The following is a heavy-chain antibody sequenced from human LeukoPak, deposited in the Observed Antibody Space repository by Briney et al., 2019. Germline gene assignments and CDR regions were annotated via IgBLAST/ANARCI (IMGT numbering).Heavy chain of an antibody. V-gene: IGHV3-11*01. CDR2: ISSSGSTI. CDR1: GFTFSDYY. Sequence: GRSLRLSCAASGFTFSDYYMSWIRQAPGKGLEWVSYISSSGSTIYYADSVKGRFTISRDNAKNSLYLQMNSLRAEDTAVYYCARERMTTVTTFDPWGQGTLVTVSS. J-gene: IGHJ5*02. CDR3: ARERMTTVTTFDP. D-gene: IGHD4-17*01.